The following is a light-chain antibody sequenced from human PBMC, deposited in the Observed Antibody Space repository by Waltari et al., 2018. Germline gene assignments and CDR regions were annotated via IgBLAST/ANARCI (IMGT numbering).Light chain of an antibody. V-gene: IGKV1-5*03. CDR2: KAS. CDR3: QQYNTYSRT. Sequence: DIQMTQSPSTLSASIGDRVTITCRASQSVGSWLAWYQQKPGKAPNLLIYKASSLKSGVPSRFRGSGSETEFTLTISSLQPDDFATYYCQQYNTYSRTFGQGTKVEIK. J-gene: IGKJ1*01. CDR1: QSVGSW.